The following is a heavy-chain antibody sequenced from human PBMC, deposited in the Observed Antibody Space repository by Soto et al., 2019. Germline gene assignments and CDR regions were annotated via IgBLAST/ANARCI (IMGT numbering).Heavy chain of an antibody. D-gene: IGHD2-15*01. V-gene: IGHV2-5*02. J-gene: IGHJ4*02. Sequence: QITLKESGPTLLKPTQTLTLTCTFSGFSLSTSGVGVGWIRQPPGKALEWLALIYWDGDKRYNPSLKSRLTITKDTSKNQVVLTLTNMDPLDTATYYCAHSLRHNHRDCSGGSCYSEDSWGQGTLVTVSS. CDR2: IYWDGDK. CDR1: GFSLSTSGVG. CDR3: AHSLRHNHRDCSGGSCYSEDS.